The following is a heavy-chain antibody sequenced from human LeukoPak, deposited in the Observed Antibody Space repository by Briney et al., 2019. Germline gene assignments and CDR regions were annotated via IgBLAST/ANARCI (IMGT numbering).Heavy chain of an antibody. CDR1: GFPFSSYG. V-gene: IGHV3-30*18. Sequence: GRSLRLSFAASGFPFSSYGMHWVRQAPGKGLEWVAVISYDGSNKYYADSVKGRFTISRDNSKNTLYLQMNSLRAEDTAVYYCAKVRRVGATLTYYYGMDVWGQGTTVTVSS. CDR3: AKVRRVGATLTYYYGMDV. D-gene: IGHD1-26*01. CDR2: ISYDGSNK. J-gene: IGHJ6*02.